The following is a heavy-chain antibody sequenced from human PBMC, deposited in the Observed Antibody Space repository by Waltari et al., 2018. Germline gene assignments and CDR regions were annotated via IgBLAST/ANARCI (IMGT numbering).Heavy chain of an antibody. J-gene: IGHJ3*02. CDR1: GLTVRSYA. D-gene: IGHD3-10*01. Sequence: QVQLVASGGGVVQPGRSLRLSCAASGLTVRSYAMHWVRQAPGKGLGWVSVISYDGSNKYSADSVKGRFTISRDNSQNTLYLQMNSLRAEDTAVYYCAREAWFRDRGAFDIWGQGTMVTVSS. V-gene: IGHV3-30-3*01. CDR2: ISYDGSNK. CDR3: AREAWFRDRGAFDI.